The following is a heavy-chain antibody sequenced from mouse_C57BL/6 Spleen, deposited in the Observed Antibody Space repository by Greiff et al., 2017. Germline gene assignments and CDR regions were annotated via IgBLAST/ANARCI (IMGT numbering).Heavy chain of an antibody. CDR2: IYPGSGNT. CDR1: GYTFTDYY. V-gene: IGHV1-76*01. D-gene: IGHD5-5*01. Sequence: QVQLQQSGAELVRPGASVKLSCKASGYTFTDYYIHWVKQRPGQGLEWIARIYPGSGNTYYNEKFKGKATMTAETSSSTYYMQLSSLTSEDAAFYFCAREGLPDAMEYWGQGTSVTVAA. CDR3: AREGLPDAMEY. J-gene: IGHJ4*01.